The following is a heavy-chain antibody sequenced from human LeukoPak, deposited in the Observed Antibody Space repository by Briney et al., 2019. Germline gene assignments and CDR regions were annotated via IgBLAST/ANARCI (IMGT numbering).Heavy chain of an antibody. D-gene: IGHD6-13*01. CDR3: AKCLGAAYSSSWYAHLVPDAFDI. CDR2: ISGCGCGI. V-gene: IGHV3-23*01. CDR1: GFTLNSWA. Sequence: GGSVRLLCAAWGFTLNSWAMRWLRQAPGREGAGVAAISGCGCGIYYADSVKVRFTISRENSKNTLNQQMNSLRAEDTAVYYCAKCLGAAYSSSWYAHLVPDAFDIWGQGTMITVSS. J-gene: IGHJ3*02.